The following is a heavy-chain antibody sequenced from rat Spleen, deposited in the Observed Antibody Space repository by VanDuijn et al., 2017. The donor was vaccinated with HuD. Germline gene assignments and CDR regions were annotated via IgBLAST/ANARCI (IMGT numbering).Heavy chain of an antibody. CDR3: AVSGYGY. CDR1: GFTXXNYY. D-gene: IGHD4-3*01. CDR2: ITNFAGRT. Sequence: EVQLMESGGGLVQPGRSLKLSCXASGFTXXNYYXAWXXXAPXXGLEXXASITNFAGRTHYPDSVKGRFTISRDNAENTVYLQMNSLKAEDTATYYCAVSGYGYWGQGIMVTVSS. J-gene: IGHJ2*01. V-gene: IGHV5-27*01.